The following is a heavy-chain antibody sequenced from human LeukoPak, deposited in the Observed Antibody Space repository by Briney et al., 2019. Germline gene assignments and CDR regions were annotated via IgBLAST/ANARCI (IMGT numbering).Heavy chain of an antibody. CDR3: ARNGHYSLDY. J-gene: IGHJ4*02. CDR1: GGSISGYY. D-gene: IGHD3-10*01. V-gene: IGHV4-59*12. CDR2: IHYSGFT. Sequence: SETLSLTCSVSGGSISGYYWSWIRQPPGKGLEWIGYIHYSGFTQYNPSLKSRVTISVDKSKNQFSLKLSSVTAADTAVYYCARNGHYSLDYWGQGTLVTVSS.